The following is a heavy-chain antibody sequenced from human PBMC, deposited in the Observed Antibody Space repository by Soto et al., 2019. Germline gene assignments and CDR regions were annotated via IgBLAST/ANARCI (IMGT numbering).Heavy chain of an antibody. CDR2: IYHSGST. Sequence: SETLSLTCAVSGGSISSGGYSWSWIRQPPGKGLEWIGYIYHSGSTNYNPSLKSRVTISVDTSKNQFPLKLSSVTAADTAVYYCARAYGGYADYWGQGALVTVSS. V-gene: IGHV4-61*08. CDR1: GGSISSGGYS. CDR3: ARAYGGYADY. J-gene: IGHJ4*02. D-gene: IGHD5-12*01.